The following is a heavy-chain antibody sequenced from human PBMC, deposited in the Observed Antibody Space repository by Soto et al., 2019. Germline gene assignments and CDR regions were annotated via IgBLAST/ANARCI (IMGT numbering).Heavy chain of an antibody. CDR3: AKADRPYYEILTGPDY. CDR2: LGGTGGRA. Sequence: EVQLLESGGGLVQPGGSLRLSCAASGFTFSSYAMCWVRQAPGKGLEWVSALGGTGGRAYYADSVKGRFTDSRDNSRNTLFLQMNSLRVEETAIYYCAKADRPYYEILTGPDYWGQGTLVTVSS. D-gene: IGHD3-9*01. V-gene: IGHV3-23*01. J-gene: IGHJ4*02. CDR1: GFTFSSYA.